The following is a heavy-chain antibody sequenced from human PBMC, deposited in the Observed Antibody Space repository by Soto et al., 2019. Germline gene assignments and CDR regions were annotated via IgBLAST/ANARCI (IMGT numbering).Heavy chain of an antibody. D-gene: IGHD6-19*01. V-gene: IGHV1-18*01. Sequence: ASVKVSCKASGYTFTSYGISWVRQAPGQGLEWMGRISAYNGNTNYAQKLQGRVTMTTDTSTSTAYMELRSLRSDDTAVYYCATFIRGGNGWNLDEYSYAMDVWGQGTTVTVSS. J-gene: IGHJ6*02. CDR3: ATFIRGGNGWNLDEYSYAMDV. CDR1: GYTFTSYG. CDR2: ISAYNGNT.